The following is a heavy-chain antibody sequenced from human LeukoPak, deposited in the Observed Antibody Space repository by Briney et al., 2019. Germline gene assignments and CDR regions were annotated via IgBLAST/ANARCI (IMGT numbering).Heavy chain of an antibody. CDR1: GFSFRSYW. CDR2: IYVDGRTT. V-gene: IGHV3-74*01. CDR3: IRDFRSADL. J-gene: IGHJ5*02. Sequence: GGSLRLSCAASGFSFRSYWMHWVRQLPGKGLVWVSRIYVDGRTTNYADSVKGRFTISRDNAKNTVYLEMNSLSVEDTATYYCIRDFRSADLWGQGTLVTVSS.